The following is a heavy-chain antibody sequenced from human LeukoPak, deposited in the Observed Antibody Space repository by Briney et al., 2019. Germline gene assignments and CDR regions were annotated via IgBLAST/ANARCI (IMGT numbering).Heavy chain of an antibody. CDR2: IYYSGST. Sequence: SETLSLTCTVSGGSISSSSYYWGWIRQPPGKGLEWIGSIYYSGSTYYNPSLKSRVTISVDTSKNQFSLKLSSVTAADTAVYYCATTWACPGWFDPWGQGTLVTVSS. J-gene: IGHJ5*02. D-gene: IGHD2-2*01. CDR3: ATTWACPGWFDP. CDR1: GGSISSSSYY. V-gene: IGHV4-39*01.